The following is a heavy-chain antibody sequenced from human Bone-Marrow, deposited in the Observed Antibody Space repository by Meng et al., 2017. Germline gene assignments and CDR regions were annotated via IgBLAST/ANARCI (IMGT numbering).Heavy chain of an antibody. CDR1: GYTFTSYS. CDR3: ARVAVTSCYDY. D-gene: IGHD2-21*01. Sequence: ASVKVSCKASGYTFTSYSIHWVRQAPGQGLEWMGIINPSGGSTSYAQKFQGRVTMTRDTSTSTVYMELSSLRSEDTAMYYCARVAVTSCYDYWGQGTLVTVSS. CDR2: INPSGGST. J-gene: IGHJ4*02. V-gene: IGHV1-46*01.